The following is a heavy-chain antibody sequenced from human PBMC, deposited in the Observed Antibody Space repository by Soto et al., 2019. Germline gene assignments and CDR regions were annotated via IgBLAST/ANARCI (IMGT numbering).Heavy chain of an antibody. CDR3: AKIDLVNPQRSGRALRFNY. Sequence: EVQLLESGGGLVQPGGSLRLSCAASGFTFSNYGMTWVRQAPVKGLEWVSGMSRDGCVTDYTDSVKGRFTISRDISKITLSLQMNSLIGEDTDVYYSAKIDLVNPQRSGRALRFNYWGQGPLVTVSS. J-gene: IGHJ4*02. V-gene: IGHV3-23*01. CDR2: MSRDGCVT. CDR1: GFTFSNYG. D-gene: IGHD5-12*01.